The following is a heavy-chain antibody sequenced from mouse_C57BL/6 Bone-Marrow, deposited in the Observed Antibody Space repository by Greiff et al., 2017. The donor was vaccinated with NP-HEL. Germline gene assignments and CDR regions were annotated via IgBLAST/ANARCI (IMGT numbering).Heavy chain of an antibody. Sequence: EVQLQESGGGLVKPGGSLKLSCAASGFTFSSYAMSWVRQTPEKRLEWVATISDGGSYTYYPDNVKGRFPLSRDNAKNNLYLQMSHLTSEDTAMYYCARAYYSVSSYDYWGQGTTLTVSS. D-gene: IGHD1-1*01. V-gene: IGHV5-4*01. CDR1: GFTFSSYA. J-gene: IGHJ2*01. CDR3: ARAYYSVSSYDY. CDR2: ISDGGSYT.